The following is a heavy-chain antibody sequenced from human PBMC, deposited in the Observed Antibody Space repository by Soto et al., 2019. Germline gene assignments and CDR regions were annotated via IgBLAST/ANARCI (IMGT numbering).Heavy chain of an antibody. V-gene: IGHV4-30-2*01. CDR2: IYHSGST. J-gene: IGHJ6*02. CDR1: GGSISSGDHS. Sequence: SETLSLTCAVSGGSISSGDHSWSWIRQPPGKGLEWIGYIYHSGSTYYNPSLKSRVTISVDRSKNQFSLNLSSVTAADTAVYYCASSVTTSFYYYGMDVWGQGTTVTVS. CDR3: ASSVTTSFYYYGMDV. D-gene: IGHD4-17*01.